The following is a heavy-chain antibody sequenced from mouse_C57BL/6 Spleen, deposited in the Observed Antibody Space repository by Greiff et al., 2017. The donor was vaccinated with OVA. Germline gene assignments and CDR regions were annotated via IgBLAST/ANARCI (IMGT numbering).Heavy chain of an antibody. CDR2: INPNNGGT. J-gene: IGHJ3*01. D-gene: IGHD2-1*01. Sequence: EVQLQQSGPELVKPGASVKISCKASGYTFTDYYMNWVKQSHGKSLEWIGDINPNNGGTSYNQKFKGKATLTVDKSSSTAYMELRSLTSEDSAVYYCAREGEWDGNPFAYWGQGTLVTVSA. CDR3: AREGEWDGNPFAY. CDR1: GYTFTDYY. V-gene: IGHV1-26*01.